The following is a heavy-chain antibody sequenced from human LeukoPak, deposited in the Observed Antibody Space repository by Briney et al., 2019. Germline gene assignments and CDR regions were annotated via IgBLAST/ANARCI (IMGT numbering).Heavy chain of an antibody. J-gene: IGHJ1*01. CDR3: ARGYCSGGSCYSGEYFQH. Sequence: SETLSLTCAVYGGSFSGYYWSWIRQPPGKGLEWIGEINHSGSTNYNPSLKSRVTISVDTSKNQFSLKLSSVTAADTAVYYCARGYCSGGSCYSGEYFQHWGQGTLVTVSS. D-gene: IGHD2-15*01. CDR2: INHSGST. CDR1: GGSFSGYY. V-gene: IGHV4-34*01.